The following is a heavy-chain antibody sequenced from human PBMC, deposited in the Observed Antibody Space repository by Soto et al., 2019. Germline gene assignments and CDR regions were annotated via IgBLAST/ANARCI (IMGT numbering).Heavy chain of an antibody. Sequence: QVQLQESGPGLVKPSGTLSVTCVVSGASVSSRNWYSWVRQPPGKGLEWIGEMYYSGGPNYNPSLMRRVAISLDQAKNQFHLNVTSVTAADTGIYFCAMRKSGKDLSHWGQGTLVIVSP. J-gene: IGHJ4*02. D-gene: IGHD5-12*01. V-gene: IGHV4-4*02. CDR3: AMRKSGKDLSH. CDR2: MYYSGGP. CDR1: GASVSSRNW.